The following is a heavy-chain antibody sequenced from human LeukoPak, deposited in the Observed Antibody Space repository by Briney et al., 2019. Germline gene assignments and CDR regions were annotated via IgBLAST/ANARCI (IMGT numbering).Heavy chain of an antibody. Sequence: SETLSLTCTVSGGSISSGSYYWSWIRQPAGKGLEWIGRIYTSGSTNYNPSLKSRVTISVDTSKNQFSLKLSSVTDADTAVYYCARGYSNYNLGYYYYMDVWGKGTTVTVSS. CDR2: IYTSGST. CDR1: GGSISSGSYY. D-gene: IGHD4-11*01. CDR3: ARGYSNYNLGYYYYMDV. V-gene: IGHV4-61*02. J-gene: IGHJ6*03.